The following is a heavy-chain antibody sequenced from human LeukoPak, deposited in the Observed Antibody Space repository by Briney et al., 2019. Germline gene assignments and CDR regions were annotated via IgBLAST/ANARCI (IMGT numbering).Heavy chain of an antibody. Sequence: SETLSLTCTVSGGSISSGGYYWSWIRQHPGKGLEWIGYIYYSGSTYYNPSLKSRVTISVDTSKNQFSLKLSSVTAADTAVYYCARSLEVVGASGFDYWGQGTLVTVSS. J-gene: IGHJ4*02. D-gene: IGHD1-26*01. CDR3: ARSLEVVGASGFDY. CDR2: IYYSGST. CDR1: GGSISSGGYY. V-gene: IGHV4-31*03.